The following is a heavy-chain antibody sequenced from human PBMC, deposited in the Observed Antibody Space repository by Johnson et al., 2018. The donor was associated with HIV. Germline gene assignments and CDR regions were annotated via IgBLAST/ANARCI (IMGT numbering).Heavy chain of an antibody. V-gene: IGHV3-30-3*01. CDR2: ISYDGSNK. CDR3: ARQKNAQGRWLQVDAFDI. D-gene: IGHD5-24*01. CDR1: GFTFSSYA. Sequence: QVQLVESGGGVVQPGRSLRLSCAASGFTFSSYAMHWVRQAPGKGLEWVAVISYDGSNKYYADSVKGRFTISRDNSKNTLYLQMNSLRAEDTAVYYCARQKNAQGRWLQVDAFDIWGQGTMVTVSS. J-gene: IGHJ3*02.